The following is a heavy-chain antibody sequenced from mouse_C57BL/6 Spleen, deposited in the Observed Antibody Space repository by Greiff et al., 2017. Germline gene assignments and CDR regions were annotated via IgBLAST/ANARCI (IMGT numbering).Heavy chain of an antibody. CDR2: ISSGGDYL. CDR3: TRDPQLGQYAMDY. CDR1: GFTFSSYA. J-gene: IGHJ4*01. Sequence: EVMLVESGEGLVKPGGSLKLSCAASGFTFSSYAMSWVRPTPERRLEWVAYISSGGDYLYYADTVKGRFTISRDNARNTLYLQMSSLKAEDTAMYYCTRDPQLGQYAMDYWGQGTSVTVSS. D-gene: IGHD4-1*02. V-gene: IGHV5-9-1*02.